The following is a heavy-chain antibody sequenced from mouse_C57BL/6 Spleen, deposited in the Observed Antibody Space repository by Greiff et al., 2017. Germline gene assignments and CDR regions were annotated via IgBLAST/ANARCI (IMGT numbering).Heavy chain of an antibody. Sequence: EVKLQQSGPELVKPGASVKISCKASGYTFTDYYMNWVKQSHGKSLEWIGDINPNNGGTSYNQKFKGKATLTVDKSSSTAYMELRSLTSEDSAVYYCARSRSYAMDYWGQGTSVTVSS. CDR1: GYTFTDYY. J-gene: IGHJ4*01. CDR3: ARSRSYAMDY. V-gene: IGHV1-26*01. CDR2: INPNNGGT.